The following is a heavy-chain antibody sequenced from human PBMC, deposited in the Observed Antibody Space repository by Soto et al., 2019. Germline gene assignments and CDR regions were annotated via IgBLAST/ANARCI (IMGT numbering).Heavy chain of an antibody. V-gene: IGHV4-39*01. CDR3: ARHIFTTVVRGFLITFDQYRGMDV. CDR1: GASISSSSYS. CDR2: IHHSGST. J-gene: IGHJ6*02. Sequence: PSETLSLTCTVSGASISSSSYSWGWIRQPPGKGLEWIGNIHHSGSTYYNPSLKSRVTISVDTSKDQFSLKLSSVTAADTAVYYCARHIFTTVVRGFLITFDQYRGMDVWGQGTTVTVSS. D-gene: IGHD3-10*01.